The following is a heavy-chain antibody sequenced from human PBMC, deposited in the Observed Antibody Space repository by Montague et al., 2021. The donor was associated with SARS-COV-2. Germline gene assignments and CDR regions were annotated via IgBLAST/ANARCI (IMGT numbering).Heavy chain of an antibody. D-gene: IGHD3-9*01. Sequence: PALVKPTQTLTLTCTLSGFSLSTSGMRASWIRQPPGKALEWLARLDWDDDKFYSTSLKTRLTIPKDTPKNQVVLTMTNMDPVDTATYYCARSYYDILTNYYDACDNGGQGTMVTVSS. CDR3: ARSYYDILTNYYDACDN. J-gene: IGHJ3*02. CDR1: GFSLSTSGMR. V-gene: IGHV2-70*04. CDR2: LDWDDDK.